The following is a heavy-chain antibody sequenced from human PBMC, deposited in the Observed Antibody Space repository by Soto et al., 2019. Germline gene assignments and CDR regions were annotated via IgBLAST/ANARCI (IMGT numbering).Heavy chain of an antibody. D-gene: IGHD2-2*01. CDR3: SREVDGRYHPADF. V-gene: IGHV1-18*01. Sequence: ASVKVSCKTSGYTCTDHGSDWVRQAPGQGLEGVGWVSSYNGNTNYAYNLKDRVIMTTDASTSTAYMEPRGLRSGDTAVYYCSREVDGRYHPADFWGQGTQVTVYS. J-gene: IGHJ4*02. CDR2: VSSYNGNT. CDR1: GYTCTDHG.